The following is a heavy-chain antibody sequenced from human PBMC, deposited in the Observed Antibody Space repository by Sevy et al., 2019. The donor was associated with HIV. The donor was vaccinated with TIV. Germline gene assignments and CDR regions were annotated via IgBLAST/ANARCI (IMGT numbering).Heavy chain of an antibody. CDR2: MYSDGST. J-gene: IGHJ4*02. V-gene: IGHV3-66*01. CDR1: GFLVSSND. D-gene: IGHD5-18*01. CDR3: ARGKSGYGYGLDY. Sequence: GGSLRLSCAASGFLVSSNDMSWVRQAPGKGLEWVSVMYSDGSTYHADPVKGRFTISRDNSKNTLYLQMNSLRVEDTAVYYCARGKSGYGYGLDYWGQGTLVTVSS.